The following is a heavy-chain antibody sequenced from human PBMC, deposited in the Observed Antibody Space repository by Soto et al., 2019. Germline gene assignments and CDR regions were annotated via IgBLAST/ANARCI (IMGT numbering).Heavy chain of an antibody. J-gene: IGHJ5*02. CDR1: GGTFNNYA. Sequence: SVKVSCKASGGTFNNYAISWVRQAPGQGLEWMGGIIPIFATANYAQKFKGSLTITADESTSTAYMELSSLRSEDTAVYYCARGYSGHPGGGFSWFDPWGQGTLVTVSS. D-gene: IGHD5-12*01. V-gene: IGHV1-69*13. CDR2: IIPIFATA. CDR3: ARGYSGHPGGGFSWFDP.